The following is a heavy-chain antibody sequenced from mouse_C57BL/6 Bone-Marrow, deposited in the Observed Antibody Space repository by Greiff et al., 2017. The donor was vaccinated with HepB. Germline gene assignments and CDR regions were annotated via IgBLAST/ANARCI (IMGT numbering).Heavy chain of an antibody. CDR3: ASYYYGPYYAMDY. J-gene: IGHJ4*01. Sequence: EVKLVESGGGLVKPGGSLKLSCAASGFTFSDYGMHWVRQAPEKGLEWVAYISSGSSTIYYADTVKGRFTISRDNAKNTLFLQMTSLRSEDTAMYYCASYYYGPYYAMDYWGQGTSVTVSS. D-gene: IGHD1-1*01. CDR1: GFTFSDYG. CDR2: ISSGSSTI. V-gene: IGHV5-17*01.